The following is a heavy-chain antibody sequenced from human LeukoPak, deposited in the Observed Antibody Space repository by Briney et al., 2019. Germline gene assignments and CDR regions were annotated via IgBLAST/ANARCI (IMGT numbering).Heavy chain of an antibody. V-gene: IGHV1-46*01. CDR3: ARDSPGGAAGATLRFDY. CDR2: INPSGGST. CDR1: GYTFTSYY. Sequence: ASVKVSCKASGYTFTSYYMHWVRQAPGQGLEWMGIINPSGGSTSYAQKLQGRVTMTRDTSTSTVYMELSSLRSEDTAVYYCARDSPGGAAGATLRFDYWGQGTLVTVSS. J-gene: IGHJ4*02. D-gene: IGHD6-13*01.